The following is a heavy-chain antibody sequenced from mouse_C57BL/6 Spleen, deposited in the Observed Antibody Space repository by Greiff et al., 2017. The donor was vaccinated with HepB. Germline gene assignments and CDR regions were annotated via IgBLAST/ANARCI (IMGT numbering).Heavy chain of an antibody. CDR3: APYDGYSPYSFDY. V-gene: IGHV1-4*01. CDR2: INPSSGYT. D-gene: IGHD2-3*01. J-gene: IGHJ2*01. CDR1: GYTFTSYT. Sequence: VQLQQSGAELARPGASVKMSCKASGYTFTSYTMHWVKQRPGQGLEWIGYINPSSGYTKYTQKFKDKATLTADKSSSTAYMQLSSLISEDSAVYYCAPYDGYSPYSFDYWGQGTTLTVSS.